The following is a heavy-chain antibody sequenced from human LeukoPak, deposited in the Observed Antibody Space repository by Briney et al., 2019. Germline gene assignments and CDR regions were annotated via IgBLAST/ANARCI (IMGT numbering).Heavy chain of an antibody. CDR3: ARAGDCSGGSCPPKWRYNYYYYYGMDV. D-gene: IGHD2-15*01. CDR2: IDHDGDA. J-gene: IGHJ6*02. Sequence: SETLSLTCAIHGVPFSNYCWCWIRQSPWRELEWIVDIDHDGDATHNPSLRSRIGTAIDTSKNQFSLRLNSVTAADTAVYYCARAGDCSGGSCPPKWRYNYYYYYGMDVWGQGTTVTVSS. V-gene: IGHV4-34*01. CDR1: GVPFSNYC.